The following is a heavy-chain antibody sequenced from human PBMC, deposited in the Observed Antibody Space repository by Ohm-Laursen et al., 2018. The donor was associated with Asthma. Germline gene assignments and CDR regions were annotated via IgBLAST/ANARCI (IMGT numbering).Heavy chain of an antibody. Sequence: TLSLTWAVSGGSISSGTYSWSWIPQPPGKGLEWIGYIYHSGSSYYNPSLKSRVTISIDRSKNQLSLKLTTVTAADPAVYYCARGDDYGDPNWFGPWGQGTLVTGSS. CDR3: ARGDDYGDPNWFGP. V-gene: IGHV4-30-2*01. D-gene: IGHD4-17*01. CDR1: GGSISSGTYS. J-gene: IGHJ5*01. CDR2: IYHSGSS.